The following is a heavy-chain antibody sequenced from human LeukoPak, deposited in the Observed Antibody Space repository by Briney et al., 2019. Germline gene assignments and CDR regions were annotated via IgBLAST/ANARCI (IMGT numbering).Heavy chain of an antibody. V-gene: IGHV3-43*02. D-gene: IGHD1-1*01. J-gene: IGHJ4*02. Sequence: GGSLRLSCAASGFTFDDYAMHWVRQAPGKGLEWVSLISGDGGSTYYADSVKGRFTISRDNSKNSLYLQMNSLGTEDTALYYCAKDDWNEGSHWGQGTLVTVSS. CDR1: GFTFDDYA. CDR3: AKDDWNEGSH. CDR2: ISGDGGST.